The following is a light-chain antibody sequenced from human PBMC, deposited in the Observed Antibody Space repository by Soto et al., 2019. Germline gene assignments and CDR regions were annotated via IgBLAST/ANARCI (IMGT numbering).Light chain of an antibody. CDR3: QHYNNWPLT. J-gene: IGKJ4*01. CDR1: QSVSSN. CDR2: ATS. V-gene: IGKV3-15*01. Sequence: EIVMTQSPATLSVSPGERASLSCRASQSVSSNLAWYQQKPGQTPRLLIYATSTRATGIPARSSGSGSGTEFTLTISSLQSEDFAVYYCQHYNNWPLTVGGGTKVDI.